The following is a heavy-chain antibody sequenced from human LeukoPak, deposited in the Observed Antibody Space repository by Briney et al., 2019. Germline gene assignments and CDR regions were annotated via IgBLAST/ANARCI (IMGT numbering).Heavy chain of an antibody. D-gene: IGHD1-26*01. J-gene: IGHJ6*03. CDR1: GFTFSDYY. CDR3: ARDPYSGSYGDSYYYYMDV. Sequence: GGSLRLSCAASGFTFSDYYMSWIRQAPGKGLEWVSSITSTGSYTFYADSVKGRFTISRDNAKNSLYLQMNSLRAEDTAIYYCARDPYSGSYGDSYYYYMDVWGKGTTVTISS. V-gene: IGHV3-11*06. CDR2: ITSTGSYT.